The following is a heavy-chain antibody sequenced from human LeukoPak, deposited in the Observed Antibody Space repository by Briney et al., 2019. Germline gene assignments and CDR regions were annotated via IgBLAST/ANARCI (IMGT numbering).Heavy chain of an antibody. D-gene: IGHD5-18*01. J-gene: IGHJ4*02. Sequence: ASVKVSCKVSGYTLTELSMHWVRQPPGKGLEWMGGFDPEDGETIYAQKFQGRVTMTEDTSTDTAYMELSSLRSEDTAVYYCATGRGYSYGFDYWGQGTLVTVSS. CDR1: GYTLTELS. V-gene: IGHV1-24*01. CDR3: ATGRGYSYGFDY. CDR2: FDPEDGET.